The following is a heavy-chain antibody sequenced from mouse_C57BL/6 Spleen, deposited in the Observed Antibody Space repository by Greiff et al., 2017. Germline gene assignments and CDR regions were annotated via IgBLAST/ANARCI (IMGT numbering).Heavy chain of an antibody. CDR3: ARFITTVVPYWYFDV. Sequence: VKLVESGAELVKPGASVKISCKASGYAFSSYWMNWVKQRPGKGLEWIGQIYPGDGDTNYNGKFKGKATLTADKSSSTAYMQLSSLTSEDSAVYFCARFITTVVPYWYFDVWGTGTTVTVSS. D-gene: IGHD1-1*01. CDR1: GYAFSSYW. J-gene: IGHJ1*03. CDR2: IYPGDGDT. V-gene: IGHV1-80*01.